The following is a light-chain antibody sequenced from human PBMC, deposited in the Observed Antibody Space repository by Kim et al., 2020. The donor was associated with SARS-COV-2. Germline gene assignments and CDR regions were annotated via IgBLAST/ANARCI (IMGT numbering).Light chain of an antibody. CDR1: QGISHD. CDR3: QKYNGAPWT. V-gene: IGKV1-27*01. J-gene: IGKJ1*01. CDR2: AAS. Sequence: SASVGDRGTITCRASQGISHDLAWYQQKPGKVPKLLIFAASALHSGVPSRFSGSGSGTDFTLTISSLQPEDVATYYCQKYNGAPWTFGQGTKLEI.